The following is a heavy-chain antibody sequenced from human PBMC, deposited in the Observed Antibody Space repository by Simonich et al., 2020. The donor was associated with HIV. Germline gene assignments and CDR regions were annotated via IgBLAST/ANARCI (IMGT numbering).Heavy chain of an antibody. CDR3: ARGRPPGFSNGWYHFDF. CDR1: GGSISSDY. Sequence: QVQLQESGPGLVKPSETLSLRCTVSGGSISSDYWSWIRQPPGKGLEWIGYIYYSGSTNSIPSLKSRVTMSVDTSKNQVSLKLSSVTAADTAIYYCARGRPPGFSNGWYHFDFWGQGTLVTVSP. D-gene: IGHD6-19*01. J-gene: IGHJ4*02. CDR2: IYYSGST. V-gene: IGHV4-59*12.